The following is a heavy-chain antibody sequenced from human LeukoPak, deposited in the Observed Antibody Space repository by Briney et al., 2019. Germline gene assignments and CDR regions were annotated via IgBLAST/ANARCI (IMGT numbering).Heavy chain of an antibody. D-gene: IGHD3-16*01. CDR3: ARITKLQYFDY. Sequence: SETLSLTCTVSGGPISSYYWSWIRQPPGKGLEWIGYIYYSGSTNYNPSLKSRVTISVDTSKNQFSLKLSSVTAADTAVYYCARITKLQYFDYWGQGTLVTVSS. CDR1: GGPISSYY. V-gene: IGHV4-59*01. J-gene: IGHJ4*02. CDR2: IYYSGST.